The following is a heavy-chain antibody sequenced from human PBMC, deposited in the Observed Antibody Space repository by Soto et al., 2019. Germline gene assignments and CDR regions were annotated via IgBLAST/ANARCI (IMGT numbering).Heavy chain of an antibody. CDR3: ARDGWQRDGYNYAFDI. D-gene: IGHD5-12*01. Sequence: QVQLQESGPGLLKPSQTLSLTCTVSGGSISSGDHFWNWIRQHPGKGLEWVGYIFSSGHTHYNPSLKRRVTISVDTSKNQFSLEMSSAPAADTAVDYCARDGWQRDGYNYAFDIWGQGTRVTVSS. V-gene: IGHV4-31*03. CDR2: IFSSGHT. CDR1: GGSISSGDHF. J-gene: IGHJ3*02.